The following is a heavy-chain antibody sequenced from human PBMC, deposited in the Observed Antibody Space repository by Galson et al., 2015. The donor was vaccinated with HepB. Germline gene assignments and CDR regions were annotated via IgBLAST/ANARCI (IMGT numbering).Heavy chain of an antibody. CDR3: ATESRWELTRGAFDI. V-gene: IGHV1-24*01. CDR1: GYTLTELS. CDR2: FDPEDGET. D-gene: IGHD1-26*01. Sequence: SVKVSCKVSGYTLTELSMHRVRQAPGKGLEWMGGFDPEDGETIYAQKFQGRVTMTEDTSTDTAYMELSSLRSEDTAVYYCATESRWELTRGAFDIWGQGTMVTVSS. J-gene: IGHJ3*02.